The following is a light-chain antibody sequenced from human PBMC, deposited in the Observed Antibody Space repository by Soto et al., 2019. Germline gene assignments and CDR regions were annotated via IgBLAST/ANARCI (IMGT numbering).Light chain of an antibody. Sequence: DIVMTQSPDSLAVSLGERATINCKSSQSVLYSSNNKNYLAWYQQKPGQPPKLLIYWASTRESGVPDRFSDSGSGTAFTLTISSLQAEDVAVYYCQQYYSTPTFGQGTKLEIK. J-gene: IGKJ2*01. CDR3: QQYYSTPT. V-gene: IGKV4-1*01. CDR1: QSVLYSSNNKNY. CDR2: WAS.